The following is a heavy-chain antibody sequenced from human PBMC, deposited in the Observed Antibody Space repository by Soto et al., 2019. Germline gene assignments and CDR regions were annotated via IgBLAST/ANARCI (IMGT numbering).Heavy chain of an antibody. J-gene: IGHJ4*02. CDR2: ISYDGSNK. CDR3: AREYIAVAGYFDY. V-gene: IGHV3-30-3*01. CDR1: GFTFSSYA. Sequence: GGSLRLSCAASGFTFSSYAMHWVRQAPGKGLEWVAVISYDGSNKYYADSVKGRFTISRDNSKNTLYLQMNSLRAEDTAVYYCAREYIAVAGYFDYWGQGTLVTVSS. D-gene: IGHD6-19*01.